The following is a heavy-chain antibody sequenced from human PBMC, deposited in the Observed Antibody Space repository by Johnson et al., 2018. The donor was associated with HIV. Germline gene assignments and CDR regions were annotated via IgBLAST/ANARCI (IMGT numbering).Heavy chain of an antibody. Sequence: VQLVESGGGLVQPGGSLRLSCAASGFTFSTSWMSWVRQAPGPGLGWVANINQDRVAKYYVDSVTVRFTISRDNATNSLFLQMNIVRDEDTAVYYCARDAKVGYGDAFDIWGHGTMVTVSS. CDR2: INQDRVAK. V-gene: IGHV3-7*05. CDR1: GFTFSTSW. CDR3: ARDAKVGYGDAFDI. D-gene: IGHD5-12*01. J-gene: IGHJ3*02.